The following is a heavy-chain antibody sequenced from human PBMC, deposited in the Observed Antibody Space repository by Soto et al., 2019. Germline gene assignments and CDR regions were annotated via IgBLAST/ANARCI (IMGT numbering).Heavy chain of an antibody. V-gene: IGHV1-18*01. Sequence: QVHLVQSGAEVKKPGASVKVSCKASGYTFTSYGITWVRQAPGQGLEWMGWISAHNGNTDYAQKLQGIVIVTRDTSTRTACVELRSLRSDDTAVYYCARGRYGDYWGQGALVTVSS. J-gene: IGHJ4*02. CDR2: ISAHNGNT. CDR3: ARGRYGDY. CDR1: GYTFTSYG. D-gene: IGHD1-1*01.